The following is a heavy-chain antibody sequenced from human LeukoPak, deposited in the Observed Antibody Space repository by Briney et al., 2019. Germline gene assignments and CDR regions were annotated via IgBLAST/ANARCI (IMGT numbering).Heavy chain of an antibody. V-gene: IGHV3-23*01. CDR3: AKIAVGEYSSSSADY. D-gene: IGHD6-6*01. J-gene: IGHJ4*02. Sequence: GGSLRLSCAASGFTFSSYAMSWVRQAPGKGLEWVSAISGSGGSTYYADSVKGRFTIYRDNSKNTLYLQMNSLRAEDTAVYYCAKIAVGEYSSSSADYWGQGTLVTVSS. CDR1: GFTFSSYA. CDR2: ISGSGGST.